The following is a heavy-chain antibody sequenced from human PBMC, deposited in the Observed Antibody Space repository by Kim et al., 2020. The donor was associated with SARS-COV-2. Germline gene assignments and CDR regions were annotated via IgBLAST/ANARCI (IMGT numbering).Heavy chain of an antibody. CDR2: MNPNSGNT. V-gene: IGHV1-8*01. CDR3: ARGRGSKQWLSTVRFDP. D-gene: IGHD6-19*01. Sequence: ASVKVSCKASGYTFTSHDINWVRQATGQGREWMGWMNPNSGNTGYAQKFQGRVTMTRNTSISTAYMELSSLRSGDTAVYYCARGRGSKQWLSTVRFDPWGQGSLVTVSS. CDR1: GYTFTSHD. J-gene: IGHJ5*02.